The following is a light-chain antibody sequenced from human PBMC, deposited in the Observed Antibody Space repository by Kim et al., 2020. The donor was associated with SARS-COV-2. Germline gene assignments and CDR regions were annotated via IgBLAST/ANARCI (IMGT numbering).Light chain of an antibody. V-gene: IGKV3-11*01. CDR2: AAS. Sequence: EIVLTQSPATLSLSPGERATLSCRASQSLSTYLAWYQQKPGQAPRLLIYAASNRATGIPARFSGSGSGTDFTLTISSLEPEDFAVYYCQQRSHWRTFGPGTKVDIK. CDR1: QSLSTY. CDR3: QQRSHWRT. J-gene: IGKJ3*01.